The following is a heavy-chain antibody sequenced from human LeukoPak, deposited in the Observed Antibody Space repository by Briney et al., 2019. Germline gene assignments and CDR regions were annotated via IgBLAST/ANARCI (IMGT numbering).Heavy chain of an antibody. Sequence: SETLSLTCAVYGGSFSGYYWSWIRQPPGKGLEWIGEINHSGSTNYNPSLESRVTISVDTSKDQFSLKLSSVTAADTAVYYCARKGPAASDYWGQGTLVTVSS. CDR3: ARKGPAASDY. J-gene: IGHJ4*02. CDR1: GGSFSGYY. CDR2: INHSGST. V-gene: IGHV4-34*01. D-gene: IGHD2-2*01.